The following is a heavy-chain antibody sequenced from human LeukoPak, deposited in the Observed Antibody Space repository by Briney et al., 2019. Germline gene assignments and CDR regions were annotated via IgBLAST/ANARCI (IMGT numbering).Heavy chain of an antibody. V-gene: IGHV3-74*01. CDR2: ISSDGSST. J-gene: IGHJ4*02. Sequence: PGGSLRLSCEASGVTFSSDWMHWVRQGPGEGLVWFSRISSDGSSTNYADSVKGRFTISRDNSRNTLYLQMNSLRADDTAVYYCARNYYGSVDYWGQGTQVTVSS. D-gene: IGHD3-10*01. CDR1: GVTFSSDW. CDR3: ARNYYGSVDY.